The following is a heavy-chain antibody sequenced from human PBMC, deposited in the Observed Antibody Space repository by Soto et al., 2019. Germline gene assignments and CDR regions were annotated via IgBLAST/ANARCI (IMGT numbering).Heavy chain of an antibody. CDR3: AATPRY. V-gene: IGHV4-59*01. D-gene: IGHD2-15*01. Sequence: QVQLQESGPGLVKPSETLSLTCTVSGGSITSYYWNWIRQPPGKGLEWIGYIYSSGSTNYHPALKVRVTMSIDTSKNQVSLNVTSVTAADTAVYYCAATPRYWGQGRLVTVSS. CDR1: GGSITSYY. CDR2: IYSSGST. J-gene: IGHJ4*02.